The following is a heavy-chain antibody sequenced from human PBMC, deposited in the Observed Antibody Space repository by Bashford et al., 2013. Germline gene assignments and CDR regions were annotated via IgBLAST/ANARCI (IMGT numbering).Heavy chain of an antibody. Sequence: SETLSLTCAVSGDSISSDNWWTWVRQSPGKGLEWIGEIYPSGSTNYNPSLRSRVTISMDKSKNQFSLEVTSVTAADTAVYYCASCGLRSFDWSWGQGTLVTVSS. CDR2: IYPSGST. V-gene: IGHV4-4*02. J-gene: IGHJ4*02. CDR1: GDSISSDNW. CDR3: ASCGLRSFDWS. D-gene: IGHD3-9*01.